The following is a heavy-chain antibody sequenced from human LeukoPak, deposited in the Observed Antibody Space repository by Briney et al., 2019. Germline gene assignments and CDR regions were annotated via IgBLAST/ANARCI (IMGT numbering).Heavy chain of an antibody. J-gene: IGHJ4*02. CDR1: GFTFNMYG. CDR2: ISGSGGST. V-gene: IGHV3-23*01. D-gene: IGHD5-12*01. CDR3: ARGPSGYHNT. Sequence: GGSLRLSCAASGFTFNMYGMHWVRQAPGKGLEWVSAISGSGGSTYYADSVKGRFTISRDNSKNTLYLQMNSLRAEDTAVYYCARGPSGYHNTGGQGTLVTVSS.